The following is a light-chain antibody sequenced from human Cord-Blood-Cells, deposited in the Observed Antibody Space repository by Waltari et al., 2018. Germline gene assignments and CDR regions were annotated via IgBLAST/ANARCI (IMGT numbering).Light chain of an antibody. CDR2: RNN. Sequence: QSVLTQPPSASGTPGQRVTISCSGSSSNIGRNYVYCYQQLPGTAPKLLIYRNNQRPSGVPDRFSGSKSGTSASLAISGLRSEDEADYYCAAWDDSLSGPAVFGGGTQLTVL. J-gene: IGLJ7*01. CDR3: AAWDDSLSGPAV. V-gene: IGLV1-47*01. CDR1: SSNIGRNY.